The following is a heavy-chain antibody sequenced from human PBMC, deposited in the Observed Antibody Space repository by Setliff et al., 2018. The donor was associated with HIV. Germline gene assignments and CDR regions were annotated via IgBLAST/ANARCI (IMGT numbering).Heavy chain of an antibody. V-gene: IGHV4-31*03. J-gene: IGHJ4*02. D-gene: IGHD6-13*01. CDR3: AREVASAAAGTVDY. Sequence: SETLSLTCTVSGGSISSGGYYWSWIRQHPGKGLEWIGYIYYSGSTYYNPSLKSRVTISVDASKNQFSLKLSSVTAADTAVYYCAREVASAAAGTVDYWGQGTLVTVSS. CDR2: IYYSGST. CDR1: GGSISSGGYY.